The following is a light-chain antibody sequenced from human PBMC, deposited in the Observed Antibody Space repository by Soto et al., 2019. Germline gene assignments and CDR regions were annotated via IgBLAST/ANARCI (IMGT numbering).Light chain of an antibody. Sequence: EIVLTQSPGTLSLSPVERATLSCRASQSVSSSYLAWYQQKPGQAPRLLIYGASSRATGIPDRFSGSRSGTDFTLTISRLEPEDFAVYSCQQSTRSRPRTFGQGTKVDIK. CDR1: QSVSSSY. CDR3: QQSTRSRPRT. CDR2: GAS. V-gene: IGKV3-20*01. J-gene: IGKJ1*01.